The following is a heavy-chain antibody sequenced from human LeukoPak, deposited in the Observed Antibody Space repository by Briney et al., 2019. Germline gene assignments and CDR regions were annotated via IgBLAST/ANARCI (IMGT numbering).Heavy chain of an antibody. Sequence: GGSLRLSCAASGFTFSNYAMSWVRQAPGKGLEWVSVIYSGGSTYYADSVKGRFTISRDTSKNTPYLQMNSLRAEDTAVYYCAREGKYSSSYYFDYWGQGTLVTVSS. J-gene: IGHJ4*02. V-gene: IGHV3-53*01. CDR1: GFTFSNYA. D-gene: IGHD6-6*01. CDR3: AREGKYSSSYYFDY. CDR2: IYSGGST.